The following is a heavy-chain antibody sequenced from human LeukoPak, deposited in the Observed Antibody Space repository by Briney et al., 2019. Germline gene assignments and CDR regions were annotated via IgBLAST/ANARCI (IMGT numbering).Heavy chain of an antibody. Sequence: GGSLRLSCAASGFTLSSYSMNWVRQAPGKGLEWVSSISSSSSYIYYADSVKGRFTIFRDNAKNSLYLQMNSLRAEDTAVYYCARVMTGNAFDIWGQGTMVTVSS. CDR2: ISSSSSYI. V-gene: IGHV3-21*01. CDR1: GFTLSSYS. D-gene: IGHD3-10*01. J-gene: IGHJ3*02. CDR3: ARVMTGNAFDI.